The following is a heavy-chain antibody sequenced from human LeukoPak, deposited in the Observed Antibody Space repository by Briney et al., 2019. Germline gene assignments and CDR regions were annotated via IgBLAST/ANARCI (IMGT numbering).Heavy chain of an antibody. CDR2: ISGSGTII. J-gene: IGHJ4*02. D-gene: IGHD6-19*01. V-gene: IGHV3-48*03. CDR3: ARGCLYSSTLGY. Sequence: PGGSLRLSCAASGFTFSSYEMQWVRQAPGKGLQWVSYISGSGTIIYYADSVKGRFTISRDNAKNSLYLQMSSLRAEDTAVYYCARGCLYSSTLGYWGQGTLVTVSS. CDR1: GFTFSSYE.